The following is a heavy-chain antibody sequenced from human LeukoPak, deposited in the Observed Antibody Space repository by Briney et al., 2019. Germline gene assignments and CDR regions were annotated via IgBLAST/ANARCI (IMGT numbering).Heavy chain of an antibody. CDR3: AKDRMRDYGDYVGYFDY. J-gene: IGHJ4*02. V-gene: IGHV3-23*01. Sequence: GGSLRLSCAASGFTFSSYAMSWVRQAPGKGLEWVSAISGSGGSTYYADSVKGRFTISRDNSKNTLYLQMNSLRAEDTAVYYCAKDRMRDYGDYVGYFDYWGQGTLVTVSS. D-gene: IGHD4-17*01. CDR2: ISGSGGST. CDR1: GFTFSSYA.